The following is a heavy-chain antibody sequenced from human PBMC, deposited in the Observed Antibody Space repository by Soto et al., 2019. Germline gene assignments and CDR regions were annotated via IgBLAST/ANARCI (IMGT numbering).Heavy chain of an antibody. Sequence: SVKVSCKASGYTFTSYAMHWVRQAPGQRLEWMGWINAGNGNTKYSQKFQGRVTITRDTSASTAYMELSSLRSEDTAVYYCARVEWAPLWGLAAFDIWGQGTMVTVSS. V-gene: IGHV1-3*01. CDR1: GYTFTSYA. J-gene: IGHJ3*02. D-gene: IGHD3-16*01. CDR2: INAGNGNT. CDR3: ARVEWAPLWGLAAFDI.